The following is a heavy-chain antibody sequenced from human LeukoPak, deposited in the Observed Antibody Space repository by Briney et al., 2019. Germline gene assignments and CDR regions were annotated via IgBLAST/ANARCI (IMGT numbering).Heavy chain of an antibody. J-gene: IGHJ1*01. CDR2: IYYSGST. Sequence: PSETLSLTCSVSGGSISSYYWSWIRQPPGKGLEWIGYIYYSGSTKNNPSLKSRVTISVDTSKSQFSLKLSSVTAADTAVYYCARDLGSSWTGYFQPWGQGTLVTVSS. CDR1: GGSISSYY. D-gene: IGHD6-13*01. CDR3: ARDLGSSWTGYFQP. V-gene: IGHV4-59*12.